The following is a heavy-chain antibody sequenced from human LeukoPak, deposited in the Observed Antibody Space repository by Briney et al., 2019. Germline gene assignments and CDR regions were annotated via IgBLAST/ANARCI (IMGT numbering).Heavy chain of an antibody. J-gene: IGHJ4*02. CDR2: ISGYNGNT. CDR3: ARAPRGYSYGYLDF. CDR1: GYTFTSYG. Sequence: ALVKVSCKASGYTFTSYGISWVRQAPGQGLEWMGWISGYNGNTNYAQKVQGRVNMTTDTSASTAYMELRSLRSDDTAVYYCARAPRGYSYGYLDFRGQGSLVTVSS. D-gene: IGHD5-18*01. V-gene: IGHV1-18*04.